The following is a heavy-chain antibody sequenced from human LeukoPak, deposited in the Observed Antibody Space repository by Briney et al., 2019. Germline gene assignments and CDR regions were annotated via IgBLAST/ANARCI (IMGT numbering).Heavy chain of an antibody. CDR3: ARVPCYDSSGYPIDY. D-gene: IGHD3-22*01. V-gene: IGHV4-59*08. Sequence: PSETLSLTCTVSGGSISSYYWSWIRQPPGKGLEWIGYIYYSGSTNYNPSLKSRVTISVDTSKNQFSLKLSSVTAADTAVYYCARVPCYDSSGYPIDYWGQGTLVTVSS. CDR2: IYYSGST. J-gene: IGHJ4*02. CDR1: GGSISSYY.